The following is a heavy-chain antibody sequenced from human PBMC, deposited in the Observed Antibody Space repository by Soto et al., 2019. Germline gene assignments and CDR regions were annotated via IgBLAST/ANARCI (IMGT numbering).Heavy chain of an antibody. CDR3: AREGATMVRGGSYYYYDYMDV. J-gene: IGHJ6*03. CDR2: IYSGGST. V-gene: IGHV3-66*01. CDR1: GFTVSSNY. Sequence: EVQLVESGGGLVQPGGSLRLSCAASGFTVSSNYMSWVRQAPGKGLEWVSVIYSGGSTYYADSVKGGFTISRDNSKNTLYLQMNSLRAEDTAVYYCAREGATMVRGGSYYYYDYMDVWGKGTTVTVSS. D-gene: IGHD3-10*01.